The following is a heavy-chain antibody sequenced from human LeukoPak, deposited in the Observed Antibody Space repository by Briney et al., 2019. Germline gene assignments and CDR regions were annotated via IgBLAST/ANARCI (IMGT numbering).Heavy chain of an antibody. D-gene: IGHD3-22*01. J-gene: IGHJ5*02. CDR3: AREKSGYRSWFDP. CDR1: GFTFSSYA. V-gene: IGHV3-30*01. Sequence: PGRSLRLSCAASGFTFSSYAMHWVRQAPGKGLEWVAVISYDGSNKYYADSVKGRFTISRDNSKNTLYLQMNNLRAEDTAVYYCAREKSGYRSWFDPWGQGTLVTVSS. CDR2: ISYDGSNK.